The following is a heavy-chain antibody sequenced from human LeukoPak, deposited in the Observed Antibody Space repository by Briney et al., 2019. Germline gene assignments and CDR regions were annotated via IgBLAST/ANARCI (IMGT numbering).Heavy chain of an antibody. V-gene: IGHV4-31*11. CDR2: IYYSGST. CDR3: ARTPTTYDSSGYSIGDAFDI. D-gene: IGHD3-22*01. Sequence: PSETLSLTCAVYGGSFSAYYWTWIRQHPGKGLEWIGYIYYSGSTYYNPSLKSRVTISVDTSKNQFSLKLSSVTAADTAVYYCARTPTTYDSSGYSIGDAFDIWGQGTMVTVSS. J-gene: IGHJ3*02. CDR1: GGSFSAYY.